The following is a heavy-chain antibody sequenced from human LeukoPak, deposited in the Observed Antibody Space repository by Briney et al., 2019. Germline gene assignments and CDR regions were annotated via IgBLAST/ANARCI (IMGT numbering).Heavy chain of an antibody. CDR3: ARDAQRGFDYSNSLEY. D-gene: IGHD4-11*01. J-gene: IGHJ4*01. CDR1: GFIYSHYG. CDR2: RWSDGSNR. Sequence: GGSLRLSCTASGFIYSHYGMHWVRQPPAKGIERVAVRWSDGSNRFYAGSVKGRFPIPRDNSQNTLFLQMNSLRAEDTAMYYCARDAQRGFDYSNSLEYWGHGTLVTVSS. V-gene: IGHV3-33*01.